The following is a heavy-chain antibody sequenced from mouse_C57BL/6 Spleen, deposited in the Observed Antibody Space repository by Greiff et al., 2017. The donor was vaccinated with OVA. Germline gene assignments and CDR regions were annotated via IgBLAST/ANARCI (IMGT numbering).Heavy chain of an antibody. Sequence: QVHVKQSGAELARPGASVKMSCKASGYTFTSYTMHWVKQRPGQGLEWIGYINPSSGYTKYNQKFKDKATLTAAKSSSTAYMQLSSLTSEDSAVYYCARTRLYYAGFAYWGQGTLVTVSA. D-gene: IGHD2-1*01. CDR1: GYTFTSYT. J-gene: IGHJ3*01. CDR2: INPSSGYT. CDR3: ARTRLYYAGFAY. V-gene: IGHV1-4*01.